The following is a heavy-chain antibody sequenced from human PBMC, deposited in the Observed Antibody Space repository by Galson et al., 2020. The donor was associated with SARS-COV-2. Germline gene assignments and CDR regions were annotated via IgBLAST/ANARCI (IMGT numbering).Heavy chain of an antibody. V-gene: IGHV3-11*01. CDR1: GFTFSDYY. Sequence: GGSLRLSCAASGFTFSDYYMSWIRQAPGQGLEWVSYISSSGSTIYYADSVKGRFTISRDNAKNSLYLQMNSLRAEDTAVYYCASINCGGDCYYYYYYYGMDVWGQGTTVTVSS. D-gene: IGHD2-21*02. CDR3: ASINCGGDCYYYYYYYGMDV. CDR2: ISSSGSTI. J-gene: IGHJ6*02.